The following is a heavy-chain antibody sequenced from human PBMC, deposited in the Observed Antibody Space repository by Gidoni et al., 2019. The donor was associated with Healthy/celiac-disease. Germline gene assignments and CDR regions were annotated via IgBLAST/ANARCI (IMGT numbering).Heavy chain of an antibody. Sequence: QVQLQESGPGLVKPSETLSLTCTVSGGSISSYYWSWIRQPPGKGLEWIGYIYYSGSTNYNPSLKSRVTISVDTSKNQFSLKLSSVTAADTAVYYCARLHHYSLGFFVDYWGQGTLVTVSS. V-gene: IGHV4-59*01. J-gene: IGHJ4*02. D-gene: IGHD2-15*01. CDR3: ARLHHYSLGFFVDY. CDR1: GGSISSYY. CDR2: IYYSGST.